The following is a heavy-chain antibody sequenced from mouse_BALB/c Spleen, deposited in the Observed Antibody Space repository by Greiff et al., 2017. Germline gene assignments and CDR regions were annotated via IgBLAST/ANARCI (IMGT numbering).Heavy chain of an antibody. CDR2: INPSSGYT. D-gene: IGHD2-14*01. CDR1: GYTFTSYT. V-gene: IGHV1-4*01. Sequence: VKLQESGAELARPGASVKMSCKASGYTFTSYTMHWVKQRPGQGLEWIGYINPSSGYTNYNQKFKDKATLTADKSSSTAYMQLSSLTSEDSAVYYCASNRYDVAMDYWGQGTSVTVSS. J-gene: IGHJ4*01. CDR3: ASNRYDVAMDY.